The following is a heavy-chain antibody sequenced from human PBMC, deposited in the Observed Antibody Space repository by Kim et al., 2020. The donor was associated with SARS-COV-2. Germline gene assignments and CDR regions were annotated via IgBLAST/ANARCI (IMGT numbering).Heavy chain of an antibody. D-gene: IGHD4-17*01. Sequence: SETLSLTCTVSGGSITNNNYYWGWIRQPPGKGLEWIGILLSSGSTKYNPSLQSRVTISIDTSKNLFSLRLSSVTVADTAVYFCARLVGPVTHEPDFWGQGPLVTVSS. CDR1: GGSITNNNYY. J-gene: IGHJ4*02. CDR2: LLSSGST. CDR3: ARLVGPVTHEPDF. V-gene: IGHV4-39*01.